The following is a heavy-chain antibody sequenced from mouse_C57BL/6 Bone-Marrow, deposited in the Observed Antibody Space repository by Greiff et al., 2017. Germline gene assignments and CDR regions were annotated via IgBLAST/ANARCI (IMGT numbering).Heavy chain of an antibody. CDR3: ASRHYYGSSYGFDY. CDR1: GYTFTDYY. CDR2: INPNKGGT. V-gene: IGHV1-26*01. Sequence: EVQLQQSGPELVKPGASVKISCKASGYTFTDYYMNWVKQSHGKSLEWIGDINPNKGGTSYNQKFKGKATLTVDKSSSTAYMELRSLTSEDSAVYYCASRHYYGSSYGFDYWGQGTTLTVSS. J-gene: IGHJ2*01. D-gene: IGHD1-1*01.